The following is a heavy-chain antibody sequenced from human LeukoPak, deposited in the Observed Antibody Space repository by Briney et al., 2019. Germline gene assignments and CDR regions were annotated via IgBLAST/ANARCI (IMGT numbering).Heavy chain of an antibody. V-gene: IGHV3-21*01. CDR1: GFTFSSYS. CDR2: ISSSSSYI. J-gene: IGHJ3*02. D-gene: IGHD6-19*01. CDR3: ARDFYSSGWTRDAFDI. Sequence: GGSLRLSCAASGFTFSSYSMNWVRQAPGKGLEWVSSISSSSSYIYYAGSVKGRFTISRDNAKNSLYLQMNSLRAEDTAVYYCARDFYSSGWTRDAFDIWGQGTMVTVSS.